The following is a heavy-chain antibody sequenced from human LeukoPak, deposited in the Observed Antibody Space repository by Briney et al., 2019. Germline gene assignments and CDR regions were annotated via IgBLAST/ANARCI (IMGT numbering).Heavy chain of an antibody. CDR1: GGSFRSSSYY. J-gene: IGHJ4*02. D-gene: IGHD3-22*01. CDR3: ARVFDSSGYYSTAFDY. V-gene: IGHV4-39*01. Sequence: PSETLSLTCTVSGGSFRSSSYYWGWIRQTPGKGLEWIGCIYYSGSTYYNPSLKSRVTISVDTSENQFSLKLSSVTAADTAVYYCARVFDSSGYYSTAFDYWGQGTLVTVSS. CDR2: IYYSGST.